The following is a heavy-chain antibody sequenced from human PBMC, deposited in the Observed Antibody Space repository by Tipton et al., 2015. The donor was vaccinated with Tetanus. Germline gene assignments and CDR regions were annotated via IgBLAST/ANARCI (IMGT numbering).Heavy chain of an antibody. CDR2: INPNSGGT. J-gene: IGHJ5*02. CDR3: ARERPYRPSGWFDP. CDR1: GYTFIDYY. V-gene: IGHV1-2*02. Sequence: QLVQSGAEVRKPGASVKVSCKASGYTFIDYYMHWVRQAPGQGLEWMGWINPNSGGTNYAQKFQGRVPMTRDTSITTAYMELSRLRSDDTAVYYCARERPYRPSGWFDPWGQGTLVSVSS. D-gene: IGHD2-21*01.